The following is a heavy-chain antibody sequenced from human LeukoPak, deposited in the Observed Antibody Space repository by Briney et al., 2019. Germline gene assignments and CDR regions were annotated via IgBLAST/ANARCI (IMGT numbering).Heavy chain of an antibody. D-gene: IGHD4-17*01. J-gene: IGHJ4*02. CDR3: SSGLSVLRSNNTPVDY. CDR2: ISGSGGST. CDR1: GFTFSSYG. Sequence: GGSLRLSCAASGFTFSSYGMSWVRQAPGKGVEWVSAISGSGGSTYYADSVKGRFTISRDNSKNTLYLQMNSLKTGDTAVYFCSSGLSVLRSNNTPVDYWGQGTLVTVSS. V-gene: IGHV3-23*01.